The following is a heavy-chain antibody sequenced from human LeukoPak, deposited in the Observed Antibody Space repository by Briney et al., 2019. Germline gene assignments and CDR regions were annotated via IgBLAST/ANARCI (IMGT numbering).Heavy chain of an antibody. CDR2: IYYSGST. D-gene: IGHD5-12*01. Sequence: SETLSLTCAASGGSISSGGYYWSWIRQHPGKGLEWIGYIYYSGSTYYNPSLKSRVTISVDTSKNQFSLKLSSVTAADTAVYYCARKVAYDLNFDYWGQGTLVTVSS. CDR3: ARKVAYDLNFDY. CDR1: GGSISSGGYY. V-gene: IGHV4-31*11. J-gene: IGHJ4*02.